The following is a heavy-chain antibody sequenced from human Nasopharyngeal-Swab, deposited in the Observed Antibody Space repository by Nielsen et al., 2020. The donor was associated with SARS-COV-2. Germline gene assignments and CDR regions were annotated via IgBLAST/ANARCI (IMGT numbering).Heavy chain of an antibody. Sequence: SETLSLTCTVSGASISNYWWTWIRQPPGKRLEWLGYIYNSGSTNYNPSLSSRVTISVDTSKNQFSLQLNSVTPEDTAVYYCAREYSSSWYNWGQGTLVTVSS. CDR2: IYNSGST. D-gene: IGHD6-13*01. V-gene: IGHV4-59*12. CDR1: GASISNYW. CDR3: AREYSSSWYN. J-gene: IGHJ4*02.